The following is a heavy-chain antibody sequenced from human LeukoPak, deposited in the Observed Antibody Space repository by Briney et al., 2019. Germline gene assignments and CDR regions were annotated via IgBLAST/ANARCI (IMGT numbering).Heavy chain of an antibody. J-gene: IGHJ6*02. CDR1: GGSISNGDNY. CDR2: IYHSGST. CDR3: ASASRPPYYYGMDV. V-gene: IGHV4-30-4*01. Sequence: SQTLSLTCTVSGGSISNGDNYCSWIRQPPGKGLEWIGYIYHSGSTYYNPSLKSRVTISIDTSKNQFSLKLSSVTAADTAVYYSASASRPPYYYGMDVWGQGTTVTVSS.